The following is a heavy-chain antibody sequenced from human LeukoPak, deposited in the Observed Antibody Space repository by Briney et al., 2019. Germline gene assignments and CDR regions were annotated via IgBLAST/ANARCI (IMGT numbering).Heavy chain of an antibody. J-gene: IGHJ5*02. CDR1: GYTFTVYY. Sequence: ASVTVSCKASGYTFTVYYMHWVRQAPGQGLEWMGWINPNSGGTNYAQKFQGRVTMTRDTSISTAYMELSRLRSDDTAVYYCASTPRGGYCSSTSCLTYNWFDPWGQGTLVTVSS. CDR2: INPNSGGT. D-gene: IGHD2-2*01. CDR3: ASTPRGGYCSSTSCLTYNWFDP. V-gene: IGHV1-2*02.